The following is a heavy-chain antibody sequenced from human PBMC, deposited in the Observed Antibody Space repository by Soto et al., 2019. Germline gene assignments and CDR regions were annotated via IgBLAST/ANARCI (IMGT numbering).Heavy chain of an antibody. CDR1: GGSISTYY. V-gene: IGHV4-59*01. CDR2: IYYSGST. D-gene: IGHD3-16*01. J-gene: IGHJ3*02. CDR3: ARDAGGRGNGAFDI. Sequence: SENLPLTCTVSGGSISTYYWSWMRQPPGKGLEWIGYIYYSGSTNSNPSLKSRVTISEDTSKNQLFLKLSSVTAADTAVYYCARDAGGRGNGAFDIWGQGTMVTVSS.